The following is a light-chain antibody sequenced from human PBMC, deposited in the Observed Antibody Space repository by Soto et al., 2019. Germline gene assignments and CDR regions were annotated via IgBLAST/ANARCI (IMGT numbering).Light chain of an antibody. CDR3: QQSHSTPRT. V-gene: IGKV1-39*01. Sequence: DIQMTQSPPSLSASVGDRVTITCRASQYISVFLNWYHQKSGRAPNLLIYSASTLQSGVPSRFSGSGSGTDFTLTSSSLQSEDFGTSYCQQSHSTPRTCGGGTKVDIK. CDR1: QYISVF. J-gene: IGKJ4*01. CDR2: SAS.